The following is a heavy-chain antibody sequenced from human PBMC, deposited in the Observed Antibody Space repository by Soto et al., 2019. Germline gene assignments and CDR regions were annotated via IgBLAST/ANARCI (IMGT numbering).Heavy chain of an antibody. CDR1: GGSISSSSYY. CDR2: IYYSGST. Sequence: SETLSLTCTVSGGSISSSSYYWGWIRQPPGKGLEWIGSIYYSGSTNYNPSLKSRVTISVDTSKNQFSLKLSSVTAADTAVYYCARIRYCSGGSCYPTSYYYYYYMDVWGKGTTVTVSS. J-gene: IGHJ6*03. D-gene: IGHD2-15*01. V-gene: IGHV4-39*01. CDR3: ARIRYCSGGSCYPTSYYYYYYMDV.